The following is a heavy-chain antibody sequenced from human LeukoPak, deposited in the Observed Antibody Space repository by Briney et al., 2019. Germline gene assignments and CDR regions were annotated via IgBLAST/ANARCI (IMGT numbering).Heavy chain of an antibody. D-gene: IGHD1-1*01. CDR1: GGSISSYY. CDR2: IYQGGST. J-gene: IGHJ4*02. CDR3: ARDNNWNDNY. Sequence: SETLSLTCTVSGGSISSYYWNWIRQPPGKGLEWIGYIYQGGSTYYNPSLKSRVTISVDRSKNQFSLKLSSVTAADTAVYYCARDNNWNDNYWGQGTLVTVSS. V-gene: IGHV4-59*12.